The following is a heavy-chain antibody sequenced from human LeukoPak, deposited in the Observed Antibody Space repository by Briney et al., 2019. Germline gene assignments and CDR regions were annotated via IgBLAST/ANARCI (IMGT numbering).Heavy chain of an antibody. J-gene: IGHJ4*02. CDR1: GGSISSYY. CDR3: AREWYSYGLISFDY. Sequence: PSETLSLTCTVSGGSISSYYWSWIRQPPGKGLEWIGRIYTSGSTNYNPSLKSRVTMSVDTSKNQFSLKLSSVTAADTAVYYCAREWYSYGLISFDYWGQGTLVTVSS. V-gene: IGHV4-4*07. CDR2: IYTSGST. D-gene: IGHD5-18*01.